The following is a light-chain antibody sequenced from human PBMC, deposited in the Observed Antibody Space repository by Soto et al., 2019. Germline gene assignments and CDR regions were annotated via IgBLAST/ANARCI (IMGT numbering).Light chain of an antibody. CDR2: EVS. J-gene: IGLJ1*01. Sequence: QSVLTQPASVSGSPGQSITISCTGTSTDVGNYNYVSWYRQDPGKAPKLMIYEVSNRPSGVSNRFSGSKSGNTASLTISGLQAEDEADYYCSSYTTTNTLYVFGTGTKVTVL. CDR1: STDVGNYNY. CDR3: SSYTTTNTLYV. V-gene: IGLV2-14*01.